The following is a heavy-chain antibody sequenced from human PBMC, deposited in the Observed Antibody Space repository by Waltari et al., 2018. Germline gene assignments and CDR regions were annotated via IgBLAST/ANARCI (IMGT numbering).Heavy chain of an antibody. D-gene: IGHD6-13*01. CDR1: GYTFTSYD. Sequence: QVQLVQSGAEVKKPGASVKVSCKASGYTFTSYDINWVRQATGQGLEWMGWMNPNSGNTGYAQKFQGRVTMTRNTSISTAYMELSSLRSEDTAVYYCARGPRSPLLYSSSWYGRDYYYYGMDVWGQGTTVTVSS. CDR3: ARGPRSPLLYSSSWYGRDYYYYGMDV. V-gene: IGHV1-8*01. J-gene: IGHJ6*02. CDR2: MNPNSGNT.